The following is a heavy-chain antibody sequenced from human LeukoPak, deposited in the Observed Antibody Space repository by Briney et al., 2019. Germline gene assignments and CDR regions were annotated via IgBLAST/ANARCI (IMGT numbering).Heavy chain of an antibody. V-gene: IGHV4-59*01. J-gene: IGHJ3*02. CDR2: VSYSGST. CDR1: GGSISSYY. D-gene: IGHD3-22*01. CDR3: ARAGDYYDSSGYYSDAFDI. Sequence: PSETLSLTCTVSGGSISSYYWSWIRQPPGKGLEWIGYVSYSGSTNYNPSLKSRVTISVDTSKNQFSLKLSSVTAADTTVYYCARAGDYYDSSGYYSDAFDIWGQGTMVTVSS.